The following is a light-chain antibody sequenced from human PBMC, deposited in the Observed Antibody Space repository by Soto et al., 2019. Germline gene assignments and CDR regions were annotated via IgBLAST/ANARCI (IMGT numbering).Light chain of an antibody. Sequence: EIVLTQSPATLSLSPGERATLSCRASQSVNSALAWYQQKPNQAPRLLIYDASNRAPGIPARFSGSGSGTDFSLTISSLEPEDFAVYYCQQRGSWPLTFGGGTKVEIK. J-gene: IGKJ4*01. CDR1: QSVNSA. V-gene: IGKV3-11*01. CDR3: QQRGSWPLT. CDR2: DAS.